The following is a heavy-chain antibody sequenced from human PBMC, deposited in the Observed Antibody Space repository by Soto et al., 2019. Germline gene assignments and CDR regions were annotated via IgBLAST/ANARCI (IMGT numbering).Heavy chain of an antibody. J-gene: IGHJ6*04. Sequence: EVQLLASGGGFVQPGGSLRLSCAASGFTFSTYALNWVRQAPGNGLEWVSAISGSGGSIHYAASVKGLVTSSRDSSKNPLYLQMISWRGEDTPVYHCGKGYWEGDVWGSGTTVTVSS. CDR3: GKGYWEGDV. D-gene: IGHD2-8*02. CDR1: GFTFSTYA. CDR2: ISGSGGSI. V-gene: IGHV3-23*01.